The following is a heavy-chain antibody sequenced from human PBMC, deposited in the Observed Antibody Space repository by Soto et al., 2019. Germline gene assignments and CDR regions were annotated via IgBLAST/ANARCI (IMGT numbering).Heavy chain of an antibody. V-gene: IGHV3-30*03. CDR2: ISYDGSNK. CDR1: GFTFSSYG. CDR3: ATLSGKLDY. J-gene: IGHJ4*02. D-gene: IGHD1-26*01. Sequence: GGSLRLSCAASGFTFSSYGMHWVRQAPGKGLEWVAVISYDGSNKYYADSVKGRFTISRDNSKNTLYLQMNSLRAEDTAVYYCATLSGKLDYWGQGTLVTVSS.